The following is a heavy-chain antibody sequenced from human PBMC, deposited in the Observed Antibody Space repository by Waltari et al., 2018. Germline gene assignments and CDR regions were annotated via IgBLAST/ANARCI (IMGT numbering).Heavy chain of an antibody. D-gene: IGHD6-13*01. J-gene: IGHJ3*02. CDR1: GFTFSSYA. CDR2: ISYDGSNK. CDR3: ARDLSSIAAAGWDAFDI. Sequence: VQLLESGGGLVQPGGSLRLSCAASGFTFSSYALSWVRQAPGKGLEWVAVISYDGSNKYYADSVKGRFTISRDNSKNTLYLQMNSLRAEDTAVYYCARDLSSIAAAGWDAFDIWGQGTMVTVSS. V-gene: IGHV3-30-3*01.